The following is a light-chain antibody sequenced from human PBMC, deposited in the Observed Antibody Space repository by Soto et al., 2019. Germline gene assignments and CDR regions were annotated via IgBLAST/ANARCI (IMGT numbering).Light chain of an antibody. J-gene: IGKJ4*01. CDR2: NAS. CDR1: QGISSA. V-gene: IGKV1-13*02. Sequence: AIQLTQSPSSLSASVGDRVTITCRASQGISSALAWYQQKPGRGPKFLIFNASTLWSGVPLRFSASGSGTGFTLTISSLQPGGSGTDFWRQFSSYPVACGGGTQVEI. CDR3: RQFSSYPVA.